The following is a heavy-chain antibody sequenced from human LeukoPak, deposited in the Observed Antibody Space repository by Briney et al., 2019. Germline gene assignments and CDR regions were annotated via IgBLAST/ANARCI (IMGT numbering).Heavy chain of an antibody. D-gene: IGHD3-3*01. CDR1: GYTFTGYY. CDR2: INPNSGGT. J-gene: IGHJ6*02. CDR3: AREWVEGRFLEWLLHSPYYYGMDV. Sequence: ASVKVSCKASGYTFTGYYMHWVRQAPGQGLEWMGWINPNSGGTNYAQKFQGRVTMTRDTSISTAYMELSRLRSDDTAVYYCAREWVEGRFLEWLLHSPYYYGMDVWGQGTTVTVSS. V-gene: IGHV1-2*02.